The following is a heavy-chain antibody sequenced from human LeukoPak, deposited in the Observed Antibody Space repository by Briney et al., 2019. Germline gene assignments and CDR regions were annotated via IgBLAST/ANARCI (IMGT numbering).Heavy chain of an antibody. Sequence: SQTLSLTCAISGDSVASNSDSWNWIRQSPSRGLEWLGRTYYRSKWYYDYAVAVKSRISINPDTSKNQFSLQLSSVTPEDTAVYYCARDPVGGSTIFDYWGQGTLVTVSS. V-gene: IGHV6-1*01. J-gene: IGHJ4*02. CDR2: TYYRSKWYY. CDR1: GDSVASNSDS. D-gene: IGHD1-26*01. CDR3: ARDPVGGSTIFDY.